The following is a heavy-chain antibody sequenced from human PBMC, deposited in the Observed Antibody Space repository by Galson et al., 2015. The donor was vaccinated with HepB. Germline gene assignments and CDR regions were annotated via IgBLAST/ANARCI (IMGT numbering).Heavy chain of an antibody. V-gene: IGHV3-21*01. J-gene: IGHJ5*02. CDR2: VSSLGSYT. CDR3: ARAWDYQGLDWFDP. D-gene: IGHD4/OR15-4a*01. Sequence: LRLSCAGSGFTFRNYAMHWVRQAPGKGLEWVSYVSSLGSYTYYADSVKGRFTLYRDNAKNSLYLQMDTLTAEETAVYYCARAWDYQGLDWFDPWGKGTLVSVSS. CDR1: GFTFRNYA.